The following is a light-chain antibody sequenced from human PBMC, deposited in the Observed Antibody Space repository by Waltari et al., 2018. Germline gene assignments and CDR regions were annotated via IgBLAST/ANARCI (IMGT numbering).Light chain of an antibody. V-gene: IGLV2-8*01. CDR1: SSDVGAYNY. J-gene: IGLJ2*01. Sequence: QSALTQPPSASGSPGQSVTISCTGTSSDVGAYNYVSWYQQHPGKAPKLMIYEVTKRPPGFPDRFSGSKSGNTASLTVSGLQAEDEADYYCSSYADNTWIFGGGTKLTVL. CDR3: SSYADNTWI. CDR2: EVT.